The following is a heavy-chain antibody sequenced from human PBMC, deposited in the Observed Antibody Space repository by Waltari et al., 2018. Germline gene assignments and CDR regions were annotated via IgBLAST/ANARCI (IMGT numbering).Heavy chain of an antibody. V-gene: IGHV1-24*01. J-gene: IGHJ4*02. D-gene: IGHD2-2*01. CDR1: GYTSTDLS. CDR3: VKYGGGFDY. Sequence: QVKRVQSGAEVKKPGASVKVSCKVSGYTSTDLSMTWVRQAPGKGLEWMGGFDPEDGETIYAQKFQGRVTMTEDTSTDTAYMELSSLRSEDTAVYYCVKYGGGFDYWGQGTLVTVSS. CDR2: FDPEDGET.